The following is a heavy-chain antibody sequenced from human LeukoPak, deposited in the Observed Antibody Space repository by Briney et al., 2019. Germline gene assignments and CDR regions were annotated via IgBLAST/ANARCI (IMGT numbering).Heavy chain of an antibody. J-gene: IGHJ4*02. CDR3: ATHNWNDVLGVAGPY. CDR2: ITGSGGST. V-gene: IGHV3-23*01. D-gene: IGHD1-1*01. CDR1: GFSLSNYA. Sequence: GGSLRLSCAASGFSLSNYAMYWVRQAPGKGLEWVSGITGSGGSTFYADFVKGRFTISRDNSKNTLYLQMNSLRAEDTAVYYCATHNWNDVLGVAGPYWGQGTLVTVSS.